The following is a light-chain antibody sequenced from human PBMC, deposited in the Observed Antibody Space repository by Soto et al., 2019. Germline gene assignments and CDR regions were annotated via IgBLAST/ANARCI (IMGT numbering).Light chain of an antibody. CDR2: VDS. CDR1: NIESKS. J-gene: IGLJ1*01. CDR3: QVWDTIGGHYV. Sequence: SYELTQPPSVSVAPGQTARITCGGNNIESKSVHWYQQRPGQAPVLVIYVDSDRPSGIPDRFSASTSGNTAALTISRVEAGDEADYYCQVWDTIGGHYVFGSGTKLTVL. V-gene: IGLV3-21*02.